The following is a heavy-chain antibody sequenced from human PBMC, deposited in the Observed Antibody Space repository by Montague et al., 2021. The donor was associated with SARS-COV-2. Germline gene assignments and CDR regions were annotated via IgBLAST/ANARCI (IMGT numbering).Heavy chain of an antibody. CDR3: ARRYSSSWTGDQYYFDY. V-gene: IGHV4-39*07. D-gene: IGHD6-13*01. CDR1: GGSISSSSYY. CDR2: IYYSGST. J-gene: IGHJ4*02. Sequence: SETLSLTCTVSGGSISSSSYYWGWIRQPPGKGLEWIGSIYYSGSTYYNPSLKSRVTISVDTSKNQFSPKLSSVTAADTAVYYCARRYSSSWTGDQYYFDYWGQGTLVTVSS.